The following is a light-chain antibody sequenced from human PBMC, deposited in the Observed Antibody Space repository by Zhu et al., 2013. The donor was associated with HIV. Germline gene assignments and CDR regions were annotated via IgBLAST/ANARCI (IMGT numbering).Light chain of an antibody. CDR3: QQAHSFPIT. J-gene: IGKJ5*01. CDR1: QSVNSD. CDR2: GAS. Sequence: EIVLTQFPATLSLSPGERVILSCRASQSVNSDIAWYRHRPGQAPRLFIYGASTRATGIPARFSGSGSGTEFTLTISSLQPEDFATYYCQQAHSFPITFGQGTRLDIK. V-gene: IGKV3-15*01.